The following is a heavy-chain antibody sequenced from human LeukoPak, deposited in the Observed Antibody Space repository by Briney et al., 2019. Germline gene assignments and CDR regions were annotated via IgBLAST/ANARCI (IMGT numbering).Heavy chain of an antibody. CDR1: GFTFSSYS. CDR2: ISSSSSYI. V-gene: IGHV3-21*01. J-gene: IGHJ4*02. D-gene: IGHD2-2*01. Sequence: GGSLRLSCAASGFTFSSYSMNWVRQAPGKGLEWVSSISSSSSYIYYADSVKGRFTISRDNAKNSLYLQMNSLRAEDMAVYYCARDDCSSTSCYLGLDYFDYWGQGTLVTVSS. CDR3: ARDDCSSTSCYLGLDYFDY.